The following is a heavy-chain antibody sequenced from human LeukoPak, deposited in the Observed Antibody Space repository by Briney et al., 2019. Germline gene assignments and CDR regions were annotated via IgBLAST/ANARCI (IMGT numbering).Heavy chain of an antibody. J-gene: IGHJ4*02. CDR3: ARDRLSSGWLTDY. CDR1: GFTLSSYS. CDR2: LSSSTSFI. Sequence: PGGSLRLSCVASGFTLSSYSMNWVRQAPGKGLEWGSSLSSSTSFIYYTDSVKGRFTISRDAAKNSLYLQMNSPRAEDTAVYYCARDRLSSGWLTDYWGQGTLVTVSS. V-gene: IGHV3-21*06. D-gene: IGHD6-19*01.